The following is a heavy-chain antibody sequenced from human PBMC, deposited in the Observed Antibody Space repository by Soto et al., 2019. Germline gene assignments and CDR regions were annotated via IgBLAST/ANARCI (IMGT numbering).Heavy chain of an antibody. J-gene: IGHJ5*02. CDR2: ISFDGSNK. D-gene: IGHD3-16*01. CDR1: GFTFSSYG. V-gene: IGHV3-30*18. CDR3: AKPLRWMITPPPFDP. Sequence: QVQLVESGGGVVQPGRSLRLSCAASGFTFSSYGRHWVRQAPGKGLEWVAVISFDGSNKYYADSVKGRFTISRDNSKNTLYLKKNSLRAEDTAVYYYAKPLRWMITPPPFDPWGQGTLVTVSS.